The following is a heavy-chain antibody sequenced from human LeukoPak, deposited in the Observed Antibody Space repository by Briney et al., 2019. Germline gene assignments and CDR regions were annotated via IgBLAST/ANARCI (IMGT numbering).Heavy chain of an antibody. CDR1: GYSISSGYY. D-gene: IGHD2-21*02. V-gene: IGHV4-38-2*01. CDR3: ARSLGDYYYYYYMDV. Sequence: SETMSLTSAVSGYSISSGYYWGWIRQPPGKGLEWIGSIYHSGSTYYNPSLKSRVTISVDTSKNQFSLKLSSVTAADTAVYYCARSLGDYYYYYYMDVWGKGTTVTVSS. J-gene: IGHJ6*03. CDR2: IYHSGST.